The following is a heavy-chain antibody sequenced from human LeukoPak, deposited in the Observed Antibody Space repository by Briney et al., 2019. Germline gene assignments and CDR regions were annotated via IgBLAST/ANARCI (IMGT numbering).Heavy chain of an antibody. Sequence: ASVKVSCKASGGTFISYAISWVRQAPGQGVEWMGRIIPIFGTANYAQKFQGRVTITTDESTSTAYMELSSLRSEDTAVYYCARDREIIAAGNWFDPWGQGTLVTVSS. CDR2: IIPIFGTA. CDR3: ARDREIIAAGNWFDP. CDR1: GGTFISYA. D-gene: IGHD6-13*01. J-gene: IGHJ5*02. V-gene: IGHV1-69*05.